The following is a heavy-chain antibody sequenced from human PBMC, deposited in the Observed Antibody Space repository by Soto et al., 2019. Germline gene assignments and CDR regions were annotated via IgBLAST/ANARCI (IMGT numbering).Heavy chain of an antibody. J-gene: IGHJ6*02. D-gene: IGHD3-3*01. CDR3: ARGDYDFWIGYSRPYHYYGMDV. CDR2: MNPNSGNT. V-gene: IGHV1-8*01. CDR1: GYTFTSYD. Sequence: QVQLVQSGAEVKKPGASVKVSCKASGYTFTSYDINWVRQATGQGLEWMGWMNPNSGNTGYAQKYQGRVTMTRNTSKSKAYMDLSIPRSEDTAAYYCARGDYDFWIGYSRPYHYYGMDVWGQGPTVTVPS.